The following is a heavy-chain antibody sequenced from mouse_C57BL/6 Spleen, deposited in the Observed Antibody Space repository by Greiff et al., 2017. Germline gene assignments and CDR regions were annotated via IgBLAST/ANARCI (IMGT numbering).Heavy chain of an antibody. D-gene: IGHD1-1*01. CDR2: ISDGGSYT. CDR3: ARENYYGSSNAMDY. V-gene: IGHV5-4*01. CDR1: GFTFSSYA. Sequence: EVQLQESGGGLVKPGGSLKLSCAASGFTFSSYAMSWVRQTPEKRLEWVATISDGGSYTYYPDNVKGRFTISRDNAKNNLYLQMSHLKSEDTAMYYCARENYYGSSNAMDYWGQGTSVTVSS. J-gene: IGHJ4*01.